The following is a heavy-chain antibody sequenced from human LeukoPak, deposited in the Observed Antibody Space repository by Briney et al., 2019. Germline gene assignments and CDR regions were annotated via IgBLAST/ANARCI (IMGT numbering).Heavy chain of an antibody. J-gene: IGHJ4*02. V-gene: IGHV4-30-2*01. CDR3: ARVPTVGEYYFDY. D-gene: IGHD4-23*01. CDR1: GGSISSGGYS. Sequence: SGTLSLTCAVSGGSISSGGYSWSWIRQPPGKGLEWIGYIYHSGSTYYNPSLKSRVTISVDRSKNQFSLKLSSVTAADTAVYYCARVPTVGEYYFDYWGQGTLVTVSS. CDR2: IYHSGST.